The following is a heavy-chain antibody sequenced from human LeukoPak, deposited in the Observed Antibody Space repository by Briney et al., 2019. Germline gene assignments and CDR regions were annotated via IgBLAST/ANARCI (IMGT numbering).Heavy chain of an antibody. Sequence: GGSLRLSCSASGFTFSTYAIHWVRQAPGKGLEYVSAISSNGGTTYYADSVKGRFAISRDNSKNTLYLQMSSLRAGDTAVYYCARGTVTMVDYWGQGTLVTVSS. J-gene: IGHJ4*02. CDR2: ISSNGGTT. V-gene: IGHV3-64D*09. D-gene: IGHD3-10*01. CDR1: GFTFSTYA. CDR3: ARGTVTMVDY.